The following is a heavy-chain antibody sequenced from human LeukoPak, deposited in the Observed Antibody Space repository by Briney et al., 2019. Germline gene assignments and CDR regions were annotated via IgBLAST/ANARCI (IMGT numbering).Heavy chain of an antibody. CDR3: ASISSGYYLYYYYGMDV. J-gene: IGHJ6*02. CDR2: IIPIFGTA. CDR1: GGTFSSYA. V-gene: IGHV1-69*13. D-gene: IGHD3-22*01. Sequence: SVTVSCKASGGTFSSYAISWVRQAPGQGLEWMGGIIPIFGTANYAQKFQGRVTITADESTSTAYMELSSLRSEDTAVYYCASISSGYYLYYYYGMDVWGQGTTVTVSS.